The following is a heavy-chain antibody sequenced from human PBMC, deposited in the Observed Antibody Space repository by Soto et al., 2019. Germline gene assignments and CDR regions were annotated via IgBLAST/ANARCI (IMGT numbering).Heavy chain of an antibody. CDR1: GYTFTSYA. J-gene: IGHJ5*02. Sequence: GASVKVSCKASGYTFTSYAIHWVRQAPGQRLEWMGWINAGNGNTKYSQKFQGRVTITRDTSASTAYMELSSLRSEDTAVYYCARDRLRGLNWYDPWGQGTLVTVSS. CDR2: INAGNGNT. CDR3: ARDRLRGLNWYDP. D-gene: IGHD1-26*01. V-gene: IGHV1-3*01.